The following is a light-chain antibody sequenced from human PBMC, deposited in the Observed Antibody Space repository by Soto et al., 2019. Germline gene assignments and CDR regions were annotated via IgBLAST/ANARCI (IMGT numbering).Light chain of an antibody. CDR1: QNIDRW. J-gene: IGKJ1*01. CDR3: QQCNSYRWT. CDR2: GAS. V-gene: IGKV1-5*03. Sequence: DIQMTQSPSTLSASVGDRVTITCRASQNIDRWLAWYQQKPGKAPNLLIYGASSLESGVPSRFSGSGSGTEFSLTISSLRTDDFATYYCQQCNSYRWTFGKGTKVEV.